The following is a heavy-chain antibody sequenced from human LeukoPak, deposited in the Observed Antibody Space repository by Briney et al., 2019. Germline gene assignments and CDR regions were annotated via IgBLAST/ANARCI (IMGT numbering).Heavy chain of an antibody. D-gene: IGHD3-9*01. J-gene: IGHJ3*02. Sequence: GGSLRLSCAGSGVTFSSYAMQWVRQAPGKGLEWVAVISSDGSNKYCADSVKGRFTISRDNSKSTLYLQMNSLRPEDSAVYYCARDQDALTGNGAFDIWGRGTTVTVSS. CDR1: GVTFSSYA. CDR2: ISSDGSNK. CDR3: ARDQDALTGNGAFDI. V-gene: IGHV3-30-3*01.